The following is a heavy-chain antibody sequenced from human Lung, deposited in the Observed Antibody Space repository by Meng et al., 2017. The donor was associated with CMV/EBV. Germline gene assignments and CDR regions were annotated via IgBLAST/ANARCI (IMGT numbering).Heavy chain of an antibody. V-gene: IGHV4-34*01. CDR3: ARAGRSYGMDV. CDR2: INHSGST. CDR1: GWSFSDYY. Sequence: LSCAVYGWSFSDYYWSWIRQPPGKGLEWIGEINHSGSTKYNPSLKSRVTISVDTSKNQFSLKLSSVTAADTAVYYCARAGRSYGMDVWGQGTTVTVSS. J-gene: IGHJ6*02.